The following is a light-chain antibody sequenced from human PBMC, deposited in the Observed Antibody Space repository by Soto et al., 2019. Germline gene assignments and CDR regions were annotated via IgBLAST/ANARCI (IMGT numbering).Light chain of an antibody. CDR1: SSDIGGYNF. CDR3: SSYTSSSTLCV. J-gene: IGLJ1*01. CDR2: EVS. V-gene: IGLV2-14*01. Sequence: QSALTQPASVSGSPGQSITISCTGTSSDIGGYNFVSWYQHHPGKAPKLMIYEVSNRPSGVSNRFSGSKSGNTASLTISGLQAEDEADYYCSSYTSSSTLCVFGAGTKLTVL.